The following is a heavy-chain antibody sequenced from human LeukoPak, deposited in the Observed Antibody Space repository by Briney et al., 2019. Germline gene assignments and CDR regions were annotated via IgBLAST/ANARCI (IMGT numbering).Heavy chain of an antibody. V-gene: IGHV4-39*01. D-gene: IGHD6-19*01. CDR1: GGSISSSSYY. CDR2: IYYSGST. J-gene: IGHJ4*02. CDR3: AGFIAVAGNDY. Sequence: SETLSLTCTVSGGSISSSSYYWGWISQPPGKGLEWIGSIYYSGSTYYNPSLKSRVTISVDTSKNQFSLKLSSVTAADTAVYYCAGFIAVAGNDYWGQGTLVTVSS.